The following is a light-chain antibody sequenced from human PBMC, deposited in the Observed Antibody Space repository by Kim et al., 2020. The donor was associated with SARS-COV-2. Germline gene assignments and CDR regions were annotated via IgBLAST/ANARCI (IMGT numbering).Light chain of an antibody. CDR3: QQYDNPYT. J-gene: IGKJ2*01. Sequence: DIQMTQSPSSLSAFVGDRVTITCQASQDISNYLNWYQQKPGKAPKLLIYDASNLETGVPSRFSGSGSGTDFTFTISSLQPEDIATYYCQQYDNPYTFGQGTKLEI. CDR2: DAS. CDR1: QDISNY. V-gene: IGKV1-33*01.